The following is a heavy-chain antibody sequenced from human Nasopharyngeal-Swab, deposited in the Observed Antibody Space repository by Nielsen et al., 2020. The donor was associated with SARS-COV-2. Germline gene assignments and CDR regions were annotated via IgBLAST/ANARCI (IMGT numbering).Heavy chain of an antibody. CDR3: ARDRSTIWFGELPLDAFDI. CDR2: ISSSSSYI. D-gene: IGHD3-10*01. V-gene: IGHV3-21*01. Sequence: VRQAPGKGLEWVSSISSSSSYIYYADSVEGRFTISRDNAKNSLYLQMNSLRAEDTAVYYCARDRSTIWFGELPLDAFDIWGQGTMVTVSS. J-gene: IGHJ3*02.